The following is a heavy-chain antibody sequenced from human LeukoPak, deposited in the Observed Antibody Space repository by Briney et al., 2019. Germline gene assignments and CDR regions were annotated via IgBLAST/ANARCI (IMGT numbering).Heavy chain of an antibody. D-gene: IGHD1-26*01. CDR1: GGSISSGGYS. J-gene: IGHJ3*02. CDR3: ARDTSVGAFDI. CDR2: IYHSGST. V-gene: IGHV4-30-2*01. Sequence: SSETLSLTCAVSGGSISSGGYSWSWIWQPPGKGLEWIGYIYHSGSTYYNPSLKSRVTISVDRSKDQFSLKLSSVTAADTAVYYCARDTSVGAFDIWGQGTMVTVSS.